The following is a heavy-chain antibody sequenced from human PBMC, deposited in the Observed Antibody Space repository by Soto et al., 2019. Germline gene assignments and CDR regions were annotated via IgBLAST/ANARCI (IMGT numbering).Heavy chain of an antibody. CDR1: GGSISSYY. V-gene: IGHV4-59*08. CDR2: IYYSGST. D-gene: IGHD5-18*01. CDR3: ACTPYSYGSKFDY. Sequence: SETLSLTCTVSGGSISSYYWSWIRQPPGKGLEWIGYIYYSGSTNYNPSLKSRVTISVDTSKNQFSLKLSSVTAADTAVYYCACTPYSYGSKFDYWGQGTLVTVSS. J-gene: IGHJ4*02.